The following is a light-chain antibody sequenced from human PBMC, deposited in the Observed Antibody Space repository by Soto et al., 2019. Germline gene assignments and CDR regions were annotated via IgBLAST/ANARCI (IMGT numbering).Light chain of an antibody. V-gene: IGKV1-17*01. CDR2: AAA. CDR1: QGIGDD. Sequence: DIQMTQSPSSLSASGGDRVTITCRASQGIGDDLNWYQQKPGKAPKRLIYAAASLQSGVPSRFSGSGAGTEGTLTSSSLQPEDFATYYCLQFNTYPWTFGQGTKVEIK. J-gene: IGKJ1*01. CDR3: LQFNTYPWT.